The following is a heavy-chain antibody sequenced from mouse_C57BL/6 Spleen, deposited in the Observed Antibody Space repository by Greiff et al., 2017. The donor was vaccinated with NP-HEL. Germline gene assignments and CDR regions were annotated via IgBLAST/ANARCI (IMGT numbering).Heavy chain of an antibody. J-gene: IGHJ4*01. V-gene: IGHV5-17*01. CDR2: ISSVSSTI. Sequence: EVNVVESGGGLVKPGGSLTLSCAASGFTFSDYGMHWVRQAPEKGLEWVAYISSVSSTIYYADTVKGRFTISRDNAKNTLFLQMTSLRSEDTAMYYCARWLPRGYYAMDYWGQGTSVTVSS. CDR1: GFTFSDYG. CDR3: ARWLPRGYYAMDY. D-gene: IGHD2-2*01.